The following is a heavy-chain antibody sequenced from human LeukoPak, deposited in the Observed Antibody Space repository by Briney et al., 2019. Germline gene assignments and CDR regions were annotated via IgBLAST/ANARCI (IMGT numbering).Heavy chain of an antibody. V-gene: IGHV3-30*04. CDR3: ARDFMEYDFWSGSDYYMDV. CDR1: GFTFSGYT. Sequence: PTGGSLRLSCAASGFTFSGYTLNWVRQAPGKGLEWLALISFDGSEKYYAGSVRGRFTISRDLSQSTLYLQMNSLRPEDTAVYYCARDFMEYDFWSGSDYYMDVWGKGTTVTVSS. CDR2: ISFDGSEK. D-gene: IGHD3-3*01. J-gene: IGHJ6*03.